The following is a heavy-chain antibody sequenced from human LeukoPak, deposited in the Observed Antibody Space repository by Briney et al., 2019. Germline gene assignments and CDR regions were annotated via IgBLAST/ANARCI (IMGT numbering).Heavy chain of an antibody. J-gene: IGHJ5*02. Sequence: PSETLSLTCTVSGGSISSGGYYWSWIRQHPGKGLEWIGYIYYSGSTNYNPSLKSRVTISVDTSKNQFSLKLSSVTAADTAVYYCASVGIAARYNWFDPWGQGTLVTVSS. CDR2: IYYSGST. CDR3: ASVGIAARYNWFDP. V-gene: IGHV4-61*08. CDR1: GGSISSGGYY. D-gene: IGHD6-6*01.